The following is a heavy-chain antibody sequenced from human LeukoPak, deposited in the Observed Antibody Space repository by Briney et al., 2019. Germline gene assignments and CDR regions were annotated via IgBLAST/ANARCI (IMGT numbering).Heavy chain of an antibody. Sequence: ASVKVSCKASGYTFTGYYMHRVRQAPGQGLEWMGWINPNSGGTNYAQKFQGRVTMTRDTSISTAYMELSRLRSDDTAVYYCARDFPQLLWFGDGVAYNWFDPWGQGTLVTVSS. V-gene: IGHV1-2*02. CDR2: INPNSGGT. CDR3: ARDFPQLLWFGDGVAYNWFDP. J-gene: IGHJ5*02. CDR1: GYTFTGYY. D-gene: IGHD3-10*01.